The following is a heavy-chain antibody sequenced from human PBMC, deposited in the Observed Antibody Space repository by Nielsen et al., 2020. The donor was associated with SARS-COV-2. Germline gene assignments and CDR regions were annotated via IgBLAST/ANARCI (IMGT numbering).Heavy chain of an antibody. J-gene: IGHJ4*02. V-gene: IGHV3-30*03. CDR2: ISYDGSKE. CDR1: GFNFNRFG. Sequence: GESLKISCVASGFNFNRFGMHWVRQAPGKGLEWVGVISYDGSKEYYSESVKGRFTISRDNAKNTLYLQMNSLGVDDTAMYYCARGGAAAVIDNWGQGTLVTVSS. CDR3: ARGGAAAVIDN. D-gene: IGHD6-13*01.